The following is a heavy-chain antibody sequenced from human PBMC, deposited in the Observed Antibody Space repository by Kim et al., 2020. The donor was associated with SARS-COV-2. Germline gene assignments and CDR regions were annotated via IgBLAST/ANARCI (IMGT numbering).Heavy chain of an antibody. V-gene: IGHV3-30*02. Sequence: KGRFTISRDNSKNTLYLQMNSLRAEDTAVYYCAKASFCSSTSCYGYYFDYWGQGTLVTVSS. D-gene: IGHD2-2*01. J-gene: IGHJ4*02. CDR3: AKASFCSSTSCYGYYFDY.